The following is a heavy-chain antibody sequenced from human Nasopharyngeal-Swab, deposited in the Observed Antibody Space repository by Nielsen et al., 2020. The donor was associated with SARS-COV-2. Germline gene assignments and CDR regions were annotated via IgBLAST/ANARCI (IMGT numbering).Heavy chain of an antibody. J-gene: IGHJ6*02. CDR3: ARGKTGILEWLLPDEMSYGMDV. CDR2: IYYSGST. Sequence: RQAPGKGLEWIGYIYYSGSTNYNPSLESRVTISVDKSKNQFSLKLSSVTAADTAVYYCARGKTGILEWLLPDEMSYGMDVWGQGTTVTVSS. V-gene: IGHV4-61*05. D-gene: IGHD3-3*01.